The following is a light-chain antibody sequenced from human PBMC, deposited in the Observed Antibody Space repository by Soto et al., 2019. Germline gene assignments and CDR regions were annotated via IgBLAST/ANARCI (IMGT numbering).Light chain of an antibody. V-gene: IGLV1-47*02. CDR1: SSDIGTNY. Sequence: QSVLTQPPSASATPGQRVTISCSGSSSDIGTNYAYWYQQLPGAAPTLLIFSNNQRPPGVPDRFSGSKSGTSASLAISGLRSEDEADYYCASWDDSLSVWVFGGGTQPTVL. J-gene: IGLJ3*02. CDR2: SNN. CDR3: ASWDDSLSVWV.